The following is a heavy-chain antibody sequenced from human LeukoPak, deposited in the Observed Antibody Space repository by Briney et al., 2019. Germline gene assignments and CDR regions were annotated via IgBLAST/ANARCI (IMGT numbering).Heavy chain of an antibody. Sequence: ASVKVSCKASGYTFTSYGITLVRQAPGQGLEWMGWISSYNGNTIYARNLQGRITMTTDTFTSTAYMELRSLISDDTAVYYCARDRQGSGPRPPETNWFDPWGQGTLVTVSS. V-gene: IGHV1-18*01. J-gene: IGHJ5*02. CDR1: GYTFTSYG. CDR2: ISSYNGNT. D-gene: IGHD1-14*01. CDR3: ARDRQGSGPRPPETNWFDP.